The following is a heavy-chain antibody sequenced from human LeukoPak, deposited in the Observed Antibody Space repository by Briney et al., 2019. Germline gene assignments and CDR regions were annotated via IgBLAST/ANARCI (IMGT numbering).Heavy chain of an antibody. V-gene: IGHV3-7*01. CDR1: GFTFSNYW. CDR2: IKQDGSEK. D-gene: IGHD6-19*01. Sequence: GGSLRLSCAASGFTFSNYWMSWVRQAPGQGLEWVANIKQDGSEKYYVDSVKGRFTISRDNAKNSLYLQTNRLRDEDTAVYYCARGLSYAVAYGDYWGQGTLVTVSS. CDR3: ARGLSYAVAYGDY. J-gene: IGHJ4*02.